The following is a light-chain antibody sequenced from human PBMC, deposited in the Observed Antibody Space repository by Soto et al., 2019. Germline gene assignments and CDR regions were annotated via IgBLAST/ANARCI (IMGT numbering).Light chain of an antibody. J-gene: IGKJ4*01. CDR2: DAS. Sequence: EIVLTQSPATLSLSPGERATLSCRASQSVSSYLAWYQQKPGQAPRLLIYDASTRATGIPARLSGSGSGTEFTLTISSLESQDFAVYYCQQYYKWPLTFGGGTKVDIK. CDR3: QQYYKWPLT. V-gene: IGKV3-15*01. CDR1: QSVSSY.